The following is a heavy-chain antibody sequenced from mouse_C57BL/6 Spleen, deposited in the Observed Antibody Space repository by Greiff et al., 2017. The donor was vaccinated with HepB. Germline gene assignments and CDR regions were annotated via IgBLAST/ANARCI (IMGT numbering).Heavy chain of an antibody. CDR3: ARWNGYDRFAY. J-gene: IGHJ3*01. CDR2: INPNNGGT. D-gene: IGHD2-2*01. V-gene: IGHV1-18*01. Sequence: EVQLQQSGPELVKPGASVKIPCKASGYTFTDYNMDWVKQSHGKSLEWIGDINPNNGGTIYNQKFKGKATLTVDKSSSTAYMELRSQTSEDTAVYYCARWNGYDRFAYWGQGTLVTVSA. CDR1: GYTFTDYN.